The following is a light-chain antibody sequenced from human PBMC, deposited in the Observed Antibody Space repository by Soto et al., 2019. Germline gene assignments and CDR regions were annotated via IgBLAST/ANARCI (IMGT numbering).Light chain of an antibody. CDR1: QSVSSRS. Sequence: EIVLTQSPGTLSLSPGERATLSCRASQSVSSRSLAWYQQQPGQAPRLLISGASSRAADIPDRFSGSGSGTDFTLTINRLEPEDFAVYYCQQYGSSPITFGQGTRLEIK. CDR3: QQYGSSPIT. J-gene: IGKJ5*01. CDR2: GAS. V-gene: IGKV3-20*01.